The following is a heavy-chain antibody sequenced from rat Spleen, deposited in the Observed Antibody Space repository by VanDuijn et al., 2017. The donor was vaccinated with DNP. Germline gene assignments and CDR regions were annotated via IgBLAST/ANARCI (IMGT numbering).Heavy chain of an antibody. Sequence: EVQLQESGSGXXKPSQSLSLTCSXTGYXXTXXXWGWIRKFPGNKMEYIGHISYSGSTNYNPSLKSRISITRDTSKNHFFLHLNSVTSEDTATYYCARWTRYFDYWGQGVMVTVSS. J-gene: IGHJ2*01. CDR2: ISYSGST. CDR3: ARWTRYFDY. CDR1: GYXXTXXX. V-gene: IGHV3-1*01. D-gene: IGHD1-7*01.